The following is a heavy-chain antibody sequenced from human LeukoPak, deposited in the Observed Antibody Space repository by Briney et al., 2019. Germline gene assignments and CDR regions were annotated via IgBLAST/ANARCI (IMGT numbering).Heavy chain of an antibody. V-gene: IGHV4-38-2*02. D-gene: IGHD4-17*01. CDR2: IFHTGYT. CDR1: GYPISMGYF. J-gene: IGHJ4*02. Sequence: PSETLSLTCTVSGYPISMGYFWGWIRQPPGKGLEWIGSIFHTGYTFYDPSFKRRLTISVDTSKNQFSLRLSSVTAADTAVYYCARALTFYGDYGGGWDYWGQGTLVTVSS. CDR3: ARALTFYGDYGGGWDY.